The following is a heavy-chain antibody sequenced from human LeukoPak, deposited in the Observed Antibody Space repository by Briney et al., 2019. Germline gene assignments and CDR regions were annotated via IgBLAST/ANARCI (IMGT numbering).Heavy chain of an antibody. CDR2: IYSGGST. D-gene: IGHD3-10*01. J-gene: IGHJ6*02. Sequence: PGVSLRLSCAASGFTVSSNYMSWVRQSPGKGLEWPSVIYSGGSTYYADSVKGRFTISRDNSKNTLYLQMNSLRAEDTAVYYCARDLPLMVRGVIITYYYGMDVWGQGTTVTVSS. CDR1: GFTVSSNY. CDR3: ARDLPLMVRGVIITYYYGMDV. V-gene: IGHV3-66*01.